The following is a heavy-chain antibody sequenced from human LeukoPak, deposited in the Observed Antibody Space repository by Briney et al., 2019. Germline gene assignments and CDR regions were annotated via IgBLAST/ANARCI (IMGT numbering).Heavy chain of an antibody. Sequence: ASVKVSCKASGYTFTSYGISWVRQAPGQGLEWMGWISAYNGNTNYAQKLQGRVTMTTDTSTSTAYMELRSLRSDDTAVYYCAREGSGIDQLYYFDYWGQGTLVTVSS. D-gene: IGHD1-26*01. V-gene: IGHV1-18*01. CDR1: GYTFTSYG. CDR2: ISAYNGNT. J-gene: IGHJ4*02. CDR3: AREGSGIDQLYYFDY.